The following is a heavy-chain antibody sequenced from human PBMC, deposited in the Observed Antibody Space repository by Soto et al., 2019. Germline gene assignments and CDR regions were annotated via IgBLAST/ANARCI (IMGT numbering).Heavy chain of an antibody. CDR2: IHRDEIEK. CDR3: AGGNALDV. V-gene: IGHV3-7*01. J-gene: IGHJ6*02. Sequence: PGGSLRLSCAASTFPFSTYWMTWVRQAPGKGLEWVANIHRDEIEKYYMDSVKGRFTISRDNAKNSLYLQMTSLRAEDTAVYYCAGGNALDVWGQGTTVPASS. CDR1: TFPFSTYW.